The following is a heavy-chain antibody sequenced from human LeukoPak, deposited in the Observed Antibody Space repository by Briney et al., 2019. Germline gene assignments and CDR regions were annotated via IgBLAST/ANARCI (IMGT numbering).Heavy chain of an antibody. D-gene: IGHD6-13*01. V-gene: IGHV3-53*01. Sequence: GGSLRLSCAASGITVSSNYMSWVRQAPGKGLEWVSVLYSGGSAYYADSVKGRFTISRDNSKNTLYLQMNSLKTEDTAVYYCTTVGIAALDYYGMDVWGQGTTVTVSS. CDR1: GITVSSNY. CDR2: LYSGGSA. J-gene: IGHJ6*02. CDR3: TTVGIAALDYYGMDV.